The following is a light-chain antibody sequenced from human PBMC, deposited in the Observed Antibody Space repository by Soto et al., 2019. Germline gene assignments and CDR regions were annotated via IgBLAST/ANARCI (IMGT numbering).Light chain of an antibody. CDR2: KAS. CDR3: HQYNTYLWT. J-gene: IGKJ1*01. V-gene: IGKV1-5*03. Sequence: DIQMTESPSSLSAAVGDGVAVTCLASQSISTYLNWYQQKPGRAPKLLLYKASTLESGVPSRFSGSRSGTEFTLTISSLQPDDFATYYCHQYNTYLWTFGQGTKVDIK. CDR1: QSISTY.